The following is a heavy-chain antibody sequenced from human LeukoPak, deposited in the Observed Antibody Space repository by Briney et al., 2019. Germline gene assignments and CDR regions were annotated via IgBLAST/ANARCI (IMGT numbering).Heavy chain of an antibody. CDR3: ARADLGYCSGGSCYSDYYYYGMDV. D-gene: IGHD2-15*01. CDR2: INPNSGGT. Sequence: ASVKVSCKASGYTFTGYYMHWVRQAPGQGLEWMGRINPNSGGTNYAQKFQGRVTMTRDTSISTAYMELSRLRSDDTAVYYCARADLGYCSGGSCYSDYYYYGMDVWGQGTTVTVSS. CDR1: GYTFTGYY. J-gene: IGHJ6*02. V-gene: IGHV1-2*06.